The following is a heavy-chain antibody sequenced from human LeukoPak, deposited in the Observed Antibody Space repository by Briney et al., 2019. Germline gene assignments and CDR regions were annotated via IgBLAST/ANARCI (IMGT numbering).Heavy chain of an antibody. J-gene: IGHJ4*02. V-gene: IGHV4-4*07. D-gene: IGHD4-17*01. CDR2: IYPSGST. Sequence: PSETLSLTCTVSGVSISSYYWSWIRQPAGEGLEWVGRIYPSGSTNYNPSLKSRVTMSLDTSKNQFSLKLSSVTAADTAVYYCATGAYSYFDNWGQGTLVIFSP. CDR1: GVSISSYY. CDR3: ATGAYSYFDN.